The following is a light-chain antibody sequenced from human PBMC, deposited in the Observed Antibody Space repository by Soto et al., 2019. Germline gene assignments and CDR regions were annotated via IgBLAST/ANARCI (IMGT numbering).Light chain of an antibody. CDR2: DVS. CDR1: SSDVGGYNY. V-gene: IGLV2-14*01. J-gene: IGLJ1*01. CDR3: SSYTSSSKGV. Sequence: QSVLTQPPSGSGSPGQSITISCTGTSSDVGGYNYVSWYQQQPGKAPKLMIYDVSNRPSGVSNRFSGSKSGNTASLTISGLQAEDEADYYFSSYTSSSKGVFGTGTKLTV.